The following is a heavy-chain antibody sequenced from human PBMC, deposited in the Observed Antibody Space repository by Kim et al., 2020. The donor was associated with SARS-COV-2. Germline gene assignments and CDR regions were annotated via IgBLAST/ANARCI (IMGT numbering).Heavy chain of an antibody. CDR1: GFTFSDNA. Sequence: LSLTCAASGFTFSDNAMHWVRQAPGKGLEYVSSISGNGDGTSYADSVKGRFTISRDNSKNMLYLQMGSLRAEDMAVYYCAREVRGVIDYWGQGTLVTVSS. CDR2: ISGNGDGT. J-gene: IGHJ4*02. D-gene: IGHD3-10*01. CDR3: AREVRGVIDY. V-gene: IGHV3-64*02.